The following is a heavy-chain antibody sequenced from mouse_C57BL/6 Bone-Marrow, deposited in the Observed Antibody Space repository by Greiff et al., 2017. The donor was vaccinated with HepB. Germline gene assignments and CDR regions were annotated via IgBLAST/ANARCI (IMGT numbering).Heavy chain of an antibody. CDR3: ARPPGLGY. Sequence: DVKLQESGGGLVKPGGSLKLSCAASGFTFSDYGMHWVRQAPEKGLEWVAYISSGSSTIYYADTVKGRFTISRDNAKNTLFLQMTSLRSEDTAMYYCARPPGLGYWGQGTTLTVSS. V-gene: IGHV5-17*01. CDR2: ISSGSSTI. CDR1: GFTFSDYG. D-gene: IGHD3-2*02. J-gene: IGHJ2*01.